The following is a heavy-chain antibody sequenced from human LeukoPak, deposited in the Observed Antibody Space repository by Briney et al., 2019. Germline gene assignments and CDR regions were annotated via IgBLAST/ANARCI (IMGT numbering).Heavy chain of an antibody. CDR2: IYSGGGT. Sequence: PGGSLRLSCAASGFTVSSNYMSWVRQAPGKGLEWVSVIYSGGGTYYADSVRGRFTISRDNSNNTLFLQMNGLRAEDTAVYYCAKAGFYYGSGNMSPLGIGYFTMDVWGQGTTVTVSS. D-gene: IGHD3-10*01. CDR3: AKAGFYYGSGNMSPLGIGYFTMDV. J-gene: IGHJ6*02. V-gene: IGHV3-53*01. CDR1: GFTVSSNY.